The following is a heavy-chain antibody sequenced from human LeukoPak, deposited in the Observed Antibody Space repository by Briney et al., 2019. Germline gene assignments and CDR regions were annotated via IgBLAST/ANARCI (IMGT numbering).Heavy chain of an antibody. CDR1: GYTFTGYY. CDR2: INPNSGGT. CDR3: ARGAGDQLYYYYYMDV. V-gene: IGHV1-2*02. D-gene: IGHD4-17*01. J-gene: IGHJ6*03. Sequence: ASVKVSCKASGYTFTGYYMHWVRQAPGQGLEWMGWINPNSGGTNYAQKFQGRVTMTRDTSISTAYMELSRLRSDDAAVYYCARGAGDQLYYYYYMDVWGKGTTVTVSS.